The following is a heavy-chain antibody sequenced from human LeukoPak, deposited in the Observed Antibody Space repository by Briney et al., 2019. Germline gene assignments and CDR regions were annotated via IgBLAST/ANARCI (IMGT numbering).Heavy chain of an antibody. CDR1: GFPFSSYW. CDR3: AGDYIWGRLF. J-gene: IGHJ4*01. Sequence: PGGSLRLSCAASGFPFSSYWMHWVRQTPGKGLMWVSRITSDGSTTWYADSVKGRFTVSRDTAKNTLFLEMNSLRDEDTAVYYCAGDYIWGRLFWGQGTLVTVSS. D-gene: IGHD3-16*01. V-gene: IGHV3-74*01. CDR2: ITSDGSTT.